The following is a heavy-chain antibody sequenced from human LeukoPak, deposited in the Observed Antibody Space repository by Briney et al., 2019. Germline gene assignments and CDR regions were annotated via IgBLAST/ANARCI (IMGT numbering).Heavy chain of an antibody. V-gene: IGHV4-39*01. Sequence: PSETLSLTCTVSGGSISSSSYYWGWIRQPPGKGLEWIGSIYYSGSTYYNPSLKSRVTISVDTSKNQFSLKLSSVTAADTAVYYCARGGDRYYFDYWGQGTLVTVSS. CDR2: IYYSGST. CDR3: ARGGDRYYFDY. CDR1: GGSISSSSYY. D-gene: IGHD4-17*01. J-gene: IGHJ4*02.